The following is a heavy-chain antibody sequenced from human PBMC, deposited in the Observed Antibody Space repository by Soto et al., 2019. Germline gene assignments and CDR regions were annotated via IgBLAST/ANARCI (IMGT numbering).Heavy chain of an antibody. Sequence: EVQLLESGGGWLQPGGSLRLSCAASGFTFSSYAMNWVRQAPGKGLEWVSGITGSGAGSYYSDSVKGRFTISRDNSKNTLYLQMNSLRAEDTAVSYWAKAYSNRWPNDWFDPWGQGTRVTVSS. D-gene: IGHD6-13*01. J-gene: IGHJ5*02. CDR2: ITGSGAGS. V-gene: IGHV3-23*01. CDR1: GFTFSSYA. CDR3: AKAYSNRWPNDWFDP.